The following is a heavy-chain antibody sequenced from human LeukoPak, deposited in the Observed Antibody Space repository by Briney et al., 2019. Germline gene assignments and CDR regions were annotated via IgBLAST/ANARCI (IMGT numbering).Heavy chain of an antibody. Sequence: PGGSLRLSCAAYGFTFSSYGMHWVRQAPGKGLEWVAFIRYDGSNKYYADSVRGRFTISRDNSKNTLYLQMNSLRAEDTAVYYCAKPWRPGSGSYDLGHWGQGTLVTVSS. CDR1: GFTFSSYG. J-gene: IGHJ4*02. CDR2: IRYDGSNK. D-gene: IGHD1-26*01. CDR3: AKPWRPGSGSYDLGH. V-gene: IGHV3-30*02.